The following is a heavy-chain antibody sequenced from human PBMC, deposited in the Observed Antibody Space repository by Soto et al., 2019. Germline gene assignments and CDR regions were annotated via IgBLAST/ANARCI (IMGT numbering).Heavy chain of an antibody. CDR2: IHTTDGT. CDR1: GGSISTYY. D-gene: IGHD6-13*01. Sequence: SETLSLTCTVSGGSISTYYWSWIRQPAGKGMEWIGRIHTTDGTNYNPSLKSRVAMSIDTSNNQFSLKLSSLTAADTAVYYCARALSSAAGLYFDFWGQGTLVTVSS. J-gene: IGHJ4*02. CDR3: ARALSSAAGLYFDF. V-gene: IGHV4-4*07.